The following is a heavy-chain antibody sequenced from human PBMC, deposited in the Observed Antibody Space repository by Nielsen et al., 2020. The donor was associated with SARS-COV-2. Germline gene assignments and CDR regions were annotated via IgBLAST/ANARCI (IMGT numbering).Heavy chain of an antibody. D-gene: IGHD3/OR15-3a*01. V-gene: IGHV1-3*01. J-gene: IGHJ4*02. CDR2: INAGNGNT. Sequence: ASVKVSCKDSGCTFTSYAMHWVRQAPGQRLEWMGWINAGNGNTKYSQKFQGRVTITRDTSASTAYMELSSLRSEDTAVYYCARGSGLEACVYWGQGTLVTVSS. CDR1: GCTFTSYA. CDR3: ARGSGLEACVY.